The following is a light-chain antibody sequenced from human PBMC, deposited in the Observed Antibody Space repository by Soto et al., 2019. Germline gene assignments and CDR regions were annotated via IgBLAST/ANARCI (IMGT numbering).Light chain of an antibody. CDR2: DDR. J-gene: IGLJ2*01. CDR1: NIGSKV. CDR3: QVWDSSRNRV. Sequence: SYELTQPPSVSVAPGQTARISCGGANIGSKVVHWFQQKPGQAPLLVVYDDRARPSGIPERFSGSNSGNTATLTISGAEAGDEADYYCQVWDSSRNRVFGGGTKLTVL. V-gene: IGLV3-21*02.